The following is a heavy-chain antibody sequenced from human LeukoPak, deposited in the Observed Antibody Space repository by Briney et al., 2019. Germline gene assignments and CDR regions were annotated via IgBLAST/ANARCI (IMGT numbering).Heavy chain of an antibody. Sequence: GGSLRLSCAASGFTFSSYAMNWVRQAPGKGLEWVSAIRGSGDRTHYADSVKGRFTISRDNSKNTLYLQMNSLRAEDTAVYYCASQHYYGSGSYTYWGQGTLVTVSS. CDR3: ASQHYYGSGSYTY. CDR1: GFTFSSYA. V-gene: IGHV3-23*01. J-gene: IGHJ4*02. D-gene: IGHD3-10*01. CDR2: IRGSGDRT.